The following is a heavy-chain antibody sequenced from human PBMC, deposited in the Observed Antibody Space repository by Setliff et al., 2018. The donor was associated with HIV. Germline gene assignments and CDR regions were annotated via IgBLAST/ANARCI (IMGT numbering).Heavy chain of an antibody. CDR3: VQNYGWSLGT. CDR2: TCNGVAI. Sequence: PSETLSLTCAVSGDLVGRECWSWVRQSQEKGLEWIGETCNGVAINYNPFLRSRVVISMDPPRNRFSLQVPSVTASDTGIYHCVQNYGWSLGTWGQGVLVTVSS. V-gene: IGHV4-4*09. J-gene: IGHJ5*02. CDR1: GDLVGREC. D-gene: IGHD2-8*02.